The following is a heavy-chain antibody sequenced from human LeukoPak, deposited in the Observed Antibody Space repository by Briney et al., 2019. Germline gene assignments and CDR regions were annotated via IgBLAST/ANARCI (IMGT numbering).Heavy chain of an antibody. CDR3: ARYRCKTTSGCEDTDAFDT. Sequence: ASVKVSCKPSGYTFTANYMQWVRQAPGQGLEWMGWLNPNSGATKYAQKCQGRVTMTRDTYINTAYMELSRLTSDDTAVYYCARYRCKTTSGCEDTDAFDTWGQGTMVTVSS. CDR1: GYTFTANY. D-gene: IGHD2/OR15-2a*01. CDR2: LNPNSGAT. J-gene: IGHJ3*02. V-gene: IGHV1-2*02.